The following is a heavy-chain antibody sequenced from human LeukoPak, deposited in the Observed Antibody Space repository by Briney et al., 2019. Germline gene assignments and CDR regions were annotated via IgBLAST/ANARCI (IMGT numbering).Heavy chain of an antibody. CDR2: INPDASII. CDR1: GFAFSSSW. J-gene: IGHJ4*02. Sequence: GGSLRLSCAASGFAFSSSWMHWVRQAPGKGLVWVSRINPDASIITYADSVRGRFTISRDNAKNTVYLQMNSLRAEDTAVYYCARAMISGSEYWGQGTLVTVYS. CDR3: ARAMISGSEY. V-gene: IGHV3-74*01. D-gene: IGHD3-22*01.